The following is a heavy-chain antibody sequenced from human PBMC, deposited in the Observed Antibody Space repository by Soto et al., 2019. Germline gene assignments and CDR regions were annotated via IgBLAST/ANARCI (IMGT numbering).Heavy chain of an antibody. J-gene: IGHJ5*02. D-gene: IGHD3-16*01. Sequence: ETLSLTCHVSVGSISNYYLTWVRQAPEKGLEWIGYMYYNGNINYNPSLKSRVTISIDTSKNQFSLTLKSVTAADTAVYYCASGGNCFDPCGQGVLVTVSS. V-gene: IGHV4-59*01. CDR3: ASGGNCFDP. CDR1: VGSISNYY. CDR2: MYYNGNI.